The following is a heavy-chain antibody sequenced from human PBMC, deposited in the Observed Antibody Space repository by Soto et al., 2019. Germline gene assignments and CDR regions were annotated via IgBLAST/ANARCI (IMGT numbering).Heavy chain of an antibody. J-gene: IGHJ4*02. V-gene: IGHV1-46*01. D-gene: IGHD5-12*01. CDR3: ARDRSRDGYNFHY. Sequence: ASVKVSSKASGSTFARYYMHWVRQAPGQWLESMGIINPSGGSTSYAQKFQGRVTMTRDTSTSTVYMALSSLRSDDTAVYYCARDRSRDGYNFHYWGPGALHEVSS. CDR1: GSTFARYY. CDR2: INPSGGST.